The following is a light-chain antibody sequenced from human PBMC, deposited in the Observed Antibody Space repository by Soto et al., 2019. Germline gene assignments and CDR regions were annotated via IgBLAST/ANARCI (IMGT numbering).Light chain of an antibody. Sequence: QSALTQPASVSGSPGQSITISCTGSSSDVGYYNYVSWYQQHPGKAPKLIIFDVSNRPSGVSNRFSGSKSANTASLTISGLQAEDAAGYYCSSYSDSNTLFGGGTKLTVL. V-gene: IGLV2-14*01. CDR1: SSDVGYYNY. CDR3: SSYSDSNTL. J-gene: IGLJ2*01. CDR2: DVS.